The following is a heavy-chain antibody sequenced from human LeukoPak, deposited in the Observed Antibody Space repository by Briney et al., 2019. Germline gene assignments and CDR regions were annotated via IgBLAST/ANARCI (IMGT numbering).Heavy chain of an antibody. V-gene: IGHV1-46*01. D-gene: IGHD2-21*02. Sequence: ASVKVSCKASGGTFSSYAISWVRQAPGQGLEWMGIINPSGGSTSYAQKFQGRVTMTRDTSTSTVYMELSSLRSEDTAVYYCARDRRPIVVVTATPQGNWYFDLWGRGTLVTVSS. CDR2: INPSGGST. CDR1: GGTFSSYA. CDR3: ARDRRPIVVVTATPQGNWYFDL. J-gene: IGHJ2*01.